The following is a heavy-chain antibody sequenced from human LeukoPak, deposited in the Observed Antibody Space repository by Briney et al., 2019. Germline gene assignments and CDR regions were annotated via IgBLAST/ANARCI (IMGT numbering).Heavy chain of an antibody. CDR1: GFPFSSYA. CDR3: AKLGSGWSYFDY. J-gene: IGHJ4*02. Sequence: GGSLRLSCAASGFPFSSYAMSWVRQAPGKGLEWVSAINGTSGSTYYADSVKGRFSIYTDNSKNTLYLHMNSLRAEDTAIYYCAKLGSGWSYFDYWGQGSLATVSS. V-gene: IGHV3-23*01. D-gene: IGHD6-13*01. CDR2: INGTSGST.